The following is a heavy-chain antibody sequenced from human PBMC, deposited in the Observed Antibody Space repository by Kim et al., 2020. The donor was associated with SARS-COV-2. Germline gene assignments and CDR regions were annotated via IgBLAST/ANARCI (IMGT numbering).Heavy chain of an antibody. V-gene: IGHV1-69*08. CDR3: ARDTYSGYSYAYYFDH. CDR2: IIPLIETT. J-gene: IGHJ4*02. Sequence: SVNVSCKASGDTFSTYSFSWVRQAPGQGFEWMVRIIPLIETTNYAQKFQGRVTITADKSTSTAYMELSSLRSEDTAIYYCARDTYSGYSYAYYFDHWGQ. D-gene: IGHD5-12*01. CDR1: GDTFSTYS.